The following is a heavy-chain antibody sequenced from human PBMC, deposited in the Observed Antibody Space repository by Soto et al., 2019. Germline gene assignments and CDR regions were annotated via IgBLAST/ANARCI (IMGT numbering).Heavy chain of an antibody. V-gene: IGHV4-34*01. D-gene: IGHD3-22*01. Sequence: PSETLSLTCAVYGGSFSGYYWSWIRQPPGKGLEWIGEINHSGSTNYNPSLKSRVTISVDTSTNQFSLKLSSVTAADTAVYYCAHEPNYYDSSGYYDYWGQGTLVTVSS. CDR3: AHEPNYYDSSGYYDY. J-gene: IGHJ4*02. CDR2: INHSGST. CDR1: GGSFSGYY.